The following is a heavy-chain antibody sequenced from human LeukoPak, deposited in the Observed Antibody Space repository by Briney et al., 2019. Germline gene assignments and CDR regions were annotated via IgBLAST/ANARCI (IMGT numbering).Heavy chain of an antibody. CDR1: GFTFNRYA. V-gene: IGHV3-30-3*01. Sequence: GGSPRLSCAASGFTFNRYAMYWVRQAPGRGLEWVAVISYDGSNIHYADSVEGRFTISRDNSKSTLYLQVNSLSAEDTAIYYCARDKGWLDAFDIWGQGTMVTVSS. CDR2: ISYDGSNI. J-gene: IGHJ3*02. CDR3: ARDKGWLDAFDI. D-gene: IGHD3-22*01.